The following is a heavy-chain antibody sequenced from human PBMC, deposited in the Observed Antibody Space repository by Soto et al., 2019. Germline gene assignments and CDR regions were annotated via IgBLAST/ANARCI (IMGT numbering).Heavy chain of an antibody. J-gene: IGHJ6*02. D-gene: IGHD2-15*01. V-gene: IGHV1-2*04. CDR1: GYTFTGYY. CDR2: INPNSGGT. CDR3: ARDSYCSGGSCSAGPTYYYYGMDV. Sequence: ASVKVSCKASGYTFTGYYMHWVRQAPGQGLEWMGWINPNSGGTNYAQKFQGWVTMTRDTSISTAYMELSRLRSDDTAVYYCARDSYCSGGSCSAGPTYYYYGMDVWGQGTTVTVSS.